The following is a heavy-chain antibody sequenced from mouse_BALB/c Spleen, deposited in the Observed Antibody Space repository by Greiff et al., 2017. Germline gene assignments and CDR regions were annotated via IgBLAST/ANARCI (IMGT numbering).Heavy chain of an antibody. CDR1: GFTFSSYA. CDR2: ISSGGST. Sequence: EVQRVESGGGLVKPGGSLKLSCAASGFTFSSYAMSWVRQTPEKRLEWVASISSGGSTYYPDSVKGRFTISRDNARNILYLQMSSLRSEDTAMYYGARGGTVAYYYAMDYWGQGTSVTVSS. CDR3: ARGGTVAYYYAMDY. V-gene: IGHV5-6-5*01. D-gene: IGHD1-1*01. J-gene: IGHJ4*01.